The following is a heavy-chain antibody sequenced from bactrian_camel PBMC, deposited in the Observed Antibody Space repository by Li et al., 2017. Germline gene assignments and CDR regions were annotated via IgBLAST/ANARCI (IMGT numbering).Heavy chain of an antibody. V-gene: IGHV3S40*01. CDR3: AHGDSSSGNNY. J-gene: IGHJ4*01. Sequence: VQLVESGGGLVQPGESLRLSCEASGLVFSSYAMTWVRQAPGKGLEWVSAIDGNGRYTYYADSVKGRFTISRDNAMYTLYLQLNGLKTEDTAMYYCAHGDSSSGNNYWGHGTQVTVS. D-gene: IGHD2*01. CDR1: GLVFSSYA. CDR2: IDGNGRYT.